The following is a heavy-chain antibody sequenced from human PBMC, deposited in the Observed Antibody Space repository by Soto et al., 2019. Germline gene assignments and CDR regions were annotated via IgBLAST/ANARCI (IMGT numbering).Heavy chain of an antibody. Sequence: GGSLRLSCAASGFTFSSYGMHWVRQAPGKGLEWVAVIWYDGSNKYYADSVKGRFTISRDNSKNTLYLQMNSLRAEDTAVYYCARNYGSGSYSPKAGYYYMDVWGKGTTVTVSS. CDR3: ARNYGSGSYSPKAGYYYMDV. J-gene: IGHJ6*03. CDR2: IWYDGSNK. D-gene: IGHD3-10*01. V-gene: IGHV3-33*01. CDR1: GFTFSSYG.